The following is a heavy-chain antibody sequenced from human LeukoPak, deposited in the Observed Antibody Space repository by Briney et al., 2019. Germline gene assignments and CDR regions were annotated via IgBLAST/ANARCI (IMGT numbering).Heavy chain of an antibody. CDR3: ARERVPDATLDAFDI. Sequence: GGSLRRSCAASGFTCSSYSMNWVRQAPGKGLEWVSSISSSSSYIYYADSVKGRFTISRDNAKNSLYLQMNSLRAEDTAVYYCARERVPDATLDAFDIWGQGTMVTVSS. CDR1: GFTCSSYS. J-gene: IGHJ3*02. D-gene: IGHD2-2*01. CDR2: ISSSSSYI. V-gene: IGHV3-21*01.